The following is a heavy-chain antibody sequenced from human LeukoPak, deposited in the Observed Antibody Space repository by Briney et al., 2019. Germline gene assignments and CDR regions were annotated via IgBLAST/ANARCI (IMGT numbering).Heavy chain of an antibody. J-gene: IGHJ4*02. CDR1: GGSFSGFY. CDR2: ISHSGTT. D-gene: IGHD5-18*01. CDR3: ARGGLDTRRGGYFDY. V-gene: IGHV4-34*01. Sequence: SETLSLTCAVYGGSFSGFYWSWVRQPPGKGLEWIGEISHSGTTYFNPSLKSRVTVSVDTSKSQFSLRLDSMTAADTAVYYCARGGLDTRRGGYFDYWGQGILVTVSS.